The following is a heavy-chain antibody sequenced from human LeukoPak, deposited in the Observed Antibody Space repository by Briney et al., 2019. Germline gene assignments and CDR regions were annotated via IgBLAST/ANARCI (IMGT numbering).Heavy chain of an antibody. CDR3: ARGTGADVFWVSGNYYYGMDV. Sequence: SETLSLTCTVSGGSISSYYWSWIRQPAGKGLEWIGRIYTSGSTDYNPSLKSRVTMSVDTSKNQFSLKLSSVTAADTAVYYCARGTGADVFWVSGNYYYGMDVWGQGTTVTVSS. CDR2: IYTSGST. CDR1: GGSISSYY. D-gene: IGHD3-10*02. V-gene: IGHV4-4*07. J-gene: IGHJ6*02.